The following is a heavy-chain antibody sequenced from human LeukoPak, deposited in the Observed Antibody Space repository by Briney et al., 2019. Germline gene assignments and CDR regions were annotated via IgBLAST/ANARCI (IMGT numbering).Heavy chain of an antibody. CDR2: ISYDGSNK. Sequence: GGSLRLSCAASGFTFSSYAMHWVRQAPGKGLEWVAVISYDGSNKYYADSVKGRFTISRDNSKNTLYLQMNSLRAEDTAVCYCARDRDGKDYWGQGTLVTVSS. J-gene: IGHJ4*02. V-gene: IGHV3-30-3*01. CDR1: GFTFSSYA. CDR3: ARDRDGKDY. D-gene: IGHD1-1*01.